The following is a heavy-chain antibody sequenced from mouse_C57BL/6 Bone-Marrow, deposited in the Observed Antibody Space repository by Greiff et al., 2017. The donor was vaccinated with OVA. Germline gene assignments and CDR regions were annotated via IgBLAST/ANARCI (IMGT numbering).Heavy chain of an antibody. Sequence: EVQLQQSGPELVKPGASVKISCKASGYTFTDYYMNWVKQSHGKSLEWIGDINPNNGGTSYNQKFKGKATLTVDKSSSTAYMELRSLTSEDSAVYYCARYYSNYFDYWGQGTTLTVSS. D-gene: IGHD2-5*01. CDR1: GYTFTDYY. CDR3: ARYYSNYFDY. J-gene: IGHJ2*01. V-gene: IGHV1-26*01. CDR2: INPNNGGT.